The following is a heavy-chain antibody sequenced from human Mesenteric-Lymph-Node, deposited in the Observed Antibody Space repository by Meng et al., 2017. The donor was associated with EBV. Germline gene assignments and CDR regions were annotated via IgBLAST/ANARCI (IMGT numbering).Heavy chain of an antibody. CDR3: ARSHDSSGYGIGY. Sequence: QVQLQEPGPGLVKPSETLSVTCSVSGDAISSSYYWSWIRQAPGKGLEWIGSFYYRGRTYLKPSLRSRITIPIDTSRNQFSLKLDSVTAADTALYYCARSHDSSGYGIGYWGQGTLVTVSS. D-gene: IGHD3-22*01. J-gene: IGHJ4*02. V-gene: IGHV4-38-2*02. CDR2: FYYRGRT. CDR1: GDAISSSYY.